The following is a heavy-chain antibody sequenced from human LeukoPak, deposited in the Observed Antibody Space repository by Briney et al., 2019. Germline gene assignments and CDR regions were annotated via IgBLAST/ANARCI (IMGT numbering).Heavy chain of an antibody. CDR2: ISSSSSYI. CDR3: ARDLTAHSYGYIEAFDI. V-gene: IGHV3-21*01. Sequence: GGFLRLSCSASGFTFSTYNMNWARQAPGKGLEWVSSISSSSSYIYYADSLKGRFTISRDNAKNSLYLQMNSLRAEDTAVYYCARDLTAHSYGYIEAFDIWGQGTMVTVSS. J-gene: IGHJ3*02. CDR1: GFTFSTYN. D-gene: IGHD5-18*01.